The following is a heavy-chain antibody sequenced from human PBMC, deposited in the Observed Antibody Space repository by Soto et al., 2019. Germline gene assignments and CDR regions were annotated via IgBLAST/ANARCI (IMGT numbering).Heavy chain of an antibody. V-gene: IGHV5-51*01. Sequence: GESLKISCKGFGYTYPSYWIGWVRQMPGKGLEWMGIIYPEDSDTRYSPSFRGQVTISADKSISTAYLQWSSLKASDTAMYYCARRILLWSVRDAFDIWGQGTMVTVSS. CDR3: ARRILLWSVRDAFDI. CDR1: GYTYPSYW. CDR2: IYPEDSDT. D-gene: IGHD3-10*01. J-gene: IGHJ3*02.